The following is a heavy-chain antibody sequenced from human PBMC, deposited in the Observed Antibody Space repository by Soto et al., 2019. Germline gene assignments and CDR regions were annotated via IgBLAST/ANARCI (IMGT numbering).Heavy chain of an antibody. CDR1: GFSFSRYA. Sequence: VGSLRLSCAASGFSFSRYAMSWVRQAPGKGLEWISSISGSGFKKYYADSVKGRFTISRDNSKSTVYLELNNLSAEDTAVYHCAKNQGVELVPLATVDWFDPWGQGSVVTVSS. CDR2: ISGSGFKK. D-gene: IGHD1-26*01. CDR3: AKNQGVELVPLATVDWFDP. J-gene: IGHJ5*02. V-gene: IGHV3-23*01.